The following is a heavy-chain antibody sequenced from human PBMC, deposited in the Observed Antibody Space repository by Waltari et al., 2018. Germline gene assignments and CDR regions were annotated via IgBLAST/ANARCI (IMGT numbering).Heavy chain of an antibody. J-gene: IGHJ6*02. D-gene: IGHD2-2*01. CDR2: ISGSGGST. V-gene: IGHV3-23*01. Sequence: EVQLLESGGGLVQPGGSLRLSCAASGFTFSSYAMSWVRQAPGKGLAWVSAISGSGGSTYYADSVKGRFTISRDNSKNTLYLQMNSLRAEDTAVYYCAKGDIVVVPAARAHYYYGMDVWGQGTTVTVSS. CDR3: AKGDIVVVPAARAHYYYGMDV. CDR1: GFTFSSYA.